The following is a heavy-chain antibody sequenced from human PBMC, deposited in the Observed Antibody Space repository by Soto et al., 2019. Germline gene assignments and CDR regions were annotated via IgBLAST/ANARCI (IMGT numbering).Heavy chain of an antibody. D-gene: IGHD3-16*01. CDR1: GFRFSLFW. CDR2: INEDGSEK. J-gene: IGHJ4*02. Sequence: LRLSCAASGFRFSLFWMSWVRQTPGKGLEWVANINEDGSEKFFADSVKGRFTISRDNAKNSLSLQMNSLTADDTAVYYCARTGWPQSSYYFDYWGQGTLVTVSS. CDR3: ARTGWPQSSYYFDY. V-gene: IGHV3-7*03.